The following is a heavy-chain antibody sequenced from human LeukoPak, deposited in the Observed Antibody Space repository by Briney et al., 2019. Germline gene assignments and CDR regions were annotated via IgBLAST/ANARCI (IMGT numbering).Heavy chain of an antibody. CDR2: IYYSGST. CDR1: GVSISSYY. J-gene: IGHJ4*02. Sequence: PSETLSLTCTVSGVSISSYYWSWIRQPPGKGLEWIGYIYYSGSTNYNPSLKSRVTISVDTSKNQFSLKLSSVTAADTAVYYCARGTAAGTTGIDYWGQGTLVTVSS. D-gene: IGHD6-13*01. CDR3: ARGTAAGTTGIDY. V-gene: IGHV4-59*01.